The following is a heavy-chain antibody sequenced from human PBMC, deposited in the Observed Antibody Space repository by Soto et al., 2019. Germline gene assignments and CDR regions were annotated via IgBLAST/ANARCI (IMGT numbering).Heavy chain of an antibody. D-gene: IGHD6-6*01. CDR3: ARDGRYSSSESDY. CDR2: IYYSGST. J-gene: IGHJ4*02. V-gene: IGHV4-61*01. CDR1: GGSVSSGSYY. Sequence: SETLSLTCTVSGGSVSSGSYYWSWIRQPPGKGLEWIGYIYYSGSTNYNPSLKSRVTISVDTSKNQFSLKLSSVTAADTAVYYCARDGRYSSSESDYWGQGTLVTISS.